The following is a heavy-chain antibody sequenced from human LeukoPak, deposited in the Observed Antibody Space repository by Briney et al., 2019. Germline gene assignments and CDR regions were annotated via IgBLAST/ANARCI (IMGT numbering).Heavy chain of an antibody. CDR2: VYTGGNT. CDR1: GGFIGGYF. J-gene: IGHJ4*02. CDR3: ARGDGYNLGYLES. D-gene: IGHD5-24*01. V-gene: IGHV4-4*07. Sequence: SETLSLTCSASGGFIGGYFCSWIRQPAGKGLEWIGRVYTGGNTNYNRPLKSRVTISIDPSKNQFSPNLNSVTAADTAVYYCARGDGYNLGYLESWGQGILVTVSS.